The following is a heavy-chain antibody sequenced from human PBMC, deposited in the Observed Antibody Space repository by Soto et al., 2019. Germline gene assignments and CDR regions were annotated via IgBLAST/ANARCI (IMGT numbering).Heavy chain of an antibody. CDR1: GFSLSTGGVG. J-gene: IGHJ6*02. Sequence: QITLKESGPSLVKPTQTLTLTCTFSGFSLSTGGVGVGWIRQPPGKALEWLALIYWDDDKRYSPSLRSRLTLTKDISENHVVLTMNNMDPLDTATYYCAHSRCGGDCLQSYSSHYSYGMDVWGQGTTVTVSS. CDR2: IYWDDDK. V-gene: IGHV2-5*02. D-gene: IGHD2-21*02. CDR3: AHSRCGGDCLQSYSSHYSYGMDV.